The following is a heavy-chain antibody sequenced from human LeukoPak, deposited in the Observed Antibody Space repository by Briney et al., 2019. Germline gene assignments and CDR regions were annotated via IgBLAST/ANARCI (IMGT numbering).Heavy chain of an antibody. J-gene: IGHJ4*02. CDR2: INPSGGST. Sequence: ASVKVSCKASRYTFTSYYMHWVRQAPGQGLEWMGIINPSGGSTSYAQKFQGRVTMTRDTSTSTVYMELSSLRSEDTAVYYCARDPGGSVILGYWGQGTLVTFFS. CDR3: ARDPGGSVILGY. D-gene: IGHD3-16*01. CDR1: RYTFTSYY. V-gene: IGHV1-46*03.